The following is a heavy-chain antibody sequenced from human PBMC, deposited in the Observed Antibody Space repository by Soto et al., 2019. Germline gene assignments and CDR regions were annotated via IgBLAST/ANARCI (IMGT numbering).Heavy chain of an antibody. Sequence: GESLKISCKGSGYSFTSYWIGWVRQMPGKGLEWMGIIYPGDSDTRYSPSSQGQVTISADKSISTAYLQWSSLKASDTAMYYCARLYYYDSSGYLTTAFDYWGQGTLVTVSS. D-gene: IGHD3-22*01. CDR2: IYPGDSDT. CDR3: ARLYYYDSSGYLTTAFDY. J-gene: IGHJ4*02. V-gene: IGHV5-51*01. CDR1: GYSFTSYW.